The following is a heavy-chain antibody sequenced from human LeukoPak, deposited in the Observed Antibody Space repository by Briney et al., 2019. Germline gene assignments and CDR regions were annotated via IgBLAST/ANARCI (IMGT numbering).Heavy chain of an antibody. D-gene: IGHD3-10*01. CDR3: ARDAMVGDYGMDV. Sequence: SQTLSLTCAVSGGSISSGGYSWSWIRQPPGKGLEWIGYIYHSGSTYYNPSLKSRVTISVDRSKNQFSLKLSSVTAADTAVYYCARDAMVGDYGMDVWGQGTTVTVSS. CDR1: GGSISSGGYS. J-gene: IGHJ6*02. V-gene: IGHV4-30-2*01. CDR2: IYHSGST.